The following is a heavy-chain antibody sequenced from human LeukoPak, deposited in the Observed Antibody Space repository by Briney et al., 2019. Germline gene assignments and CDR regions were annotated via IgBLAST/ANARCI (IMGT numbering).Heavy chain of an antibody. J-gene: IGHJ4*02. D-gene: IGHD2-15*01. CDR1: GGSISSGGYY. V-gene: IGHV4-31*03. CDR2: IYYSGST. CDR3: AGSRYCSGGTCYATFDY. Sequence: SETLSLTCTVSGGSISSGGYYWSWIRQYPGKGLEWIGYIYYSGSTYYNPSLKSRVTISVDTSKNQFSLKLSSVSAADTAVYYCAGSRYCSGGTCYATFDYWGQGTLVTVSS.